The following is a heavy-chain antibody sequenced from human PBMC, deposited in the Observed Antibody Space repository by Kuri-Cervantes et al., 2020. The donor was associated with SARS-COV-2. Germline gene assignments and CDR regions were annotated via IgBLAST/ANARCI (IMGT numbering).Heavy chain of an antibody. CDR3: ARGRGYYYGSGSV. V-gene: IGHV4-34*01. Sequence: SETLSLTCAVYGGSLSGYYWSWIRQPPGKGLEWIGEINHSGSTNYNPSLKSRVTISVDTSKNQFSLKLSSVTAADTAVYYCARGRGYYYGSGSVWGQGTLVTVSS. J-gene: IGHJ4*02. D-gene: IGHD3-10*01. CDR1: GGSLSGYY. CDR2: INHSGST.